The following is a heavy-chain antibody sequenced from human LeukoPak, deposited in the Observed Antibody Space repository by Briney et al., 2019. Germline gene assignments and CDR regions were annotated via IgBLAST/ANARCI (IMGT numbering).Heavy chain of an antibody. CDR3: ARDDGYSSGWYPGWFDP. D-gene: IGHD6-19*01. CDR1: GFTVSSNY. Sequence: GGSLRLSCAASGFTVSSNYMSWVRQAPGKGLEWVSVIYSGGSTYYADSVKGRFTISRDNSKNTLYLQMNSLRAEDTAVYYCARDDGYSSGWYPGWFDPWGQGTLVTVSS. J-gene: IGHJ5*02. V-gene: IGHV3-53*01. CDR2: IYSGGST.